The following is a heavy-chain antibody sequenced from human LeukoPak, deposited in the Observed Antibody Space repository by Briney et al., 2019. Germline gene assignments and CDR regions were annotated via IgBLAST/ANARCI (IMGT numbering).Heavy chain of an antibody. CDR2: ISAYNGNT. CDR3: ARDGCGGSCYSRFDY. V-gene: IGHV1-18*01. Sequence: ASVKVSCRASGYTFTSYSLNWVRQAPGQGLEWMGWISAYNGNTNYARKLQGRVTMTTDTSTSTAYMELRSLRSDDTAVYYCARDGCGGSCYSRFDYWGQGTLVTVSS. J-gene: IGHJ4*02. CDR1: GYTFTSYS. D-gene: IGHD2-15*01.